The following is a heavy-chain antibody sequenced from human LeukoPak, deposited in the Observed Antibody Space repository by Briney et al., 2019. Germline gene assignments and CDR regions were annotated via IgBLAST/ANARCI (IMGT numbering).Heavy chain of an antibody. CDR3: ASARFSLYFFDY. J-gene: IGHJ4*02. CDR2: INHSGST. D-gene: IGHD6-6*01. Sequence: SETLSLTCAVYGGSFSGYYWSWIRQPPGKGLEWIGEINHSGSTNYNPSLKSRVTISVDTSKNQFSLKLSSVTAADTAVYYCASARFSLYFFDYWGQGTLVTVSS. V-gene: IGHV4-34*01. CDR1: GGSFSGYY.